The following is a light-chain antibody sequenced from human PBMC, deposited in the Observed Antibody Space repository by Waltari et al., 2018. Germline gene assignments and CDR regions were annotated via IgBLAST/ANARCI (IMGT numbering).Light chain of an antibody. CDR3: QSSDSTLSGSPYV. J-gene: IGLJ1*01. Sequence: QSVLTQPPSVSGAPGQRVAISCTGRNPNIGAGYDVYWYQQLPETAPKPLFYGNTKRPCGVPDRFSGSKSGTSASLAITGLQAEDEATYYCQSSDSTLSGSPYVFGSGTQVSVL. V-gene: IGLV1-40*01. CDR2: GNT. CDR1: NPNIGAGYD.